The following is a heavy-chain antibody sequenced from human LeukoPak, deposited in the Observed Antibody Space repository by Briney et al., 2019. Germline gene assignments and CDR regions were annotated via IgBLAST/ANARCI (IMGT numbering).Heavy chain of an antibody. CDR3: TTVERWLLRSSPY. Sequence: PGGSLRLSCAASGFTFSSYEMNWVRQAPGKGLEWVGRIETKTDGGTTDYAAPVKGRFTISRDDSKNTLYLQMNSLKTDDTAVYYCTTVERWLLRSSPYWGQGTLVTVSS. D-gene: IGHD5-24*01. CDR1: GFTFSSYE. V-gene: IGHV3-15*04. CDR2: IETKTDGGTT. J-gene: IGHJ4*02.